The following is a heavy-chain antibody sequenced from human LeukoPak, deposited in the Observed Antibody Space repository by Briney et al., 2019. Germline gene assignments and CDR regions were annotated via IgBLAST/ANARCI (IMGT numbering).Heavy chain of an antibody. CDR2: IIPIFGTA. V-gene: IGHV1-69*06. CDR3: AREGNFDAFDI. D-gene: IGHD1-7*01. Sequence: ASVKVSCKASGGTFSSYAISWARQAPGQGLEWMGGIIPIFGTANYAQKFQGRVTITADKSTSTAYMELSSLRSEDTAVYYCAREGNFDAFDIWGQGTMVTASS. CDR1: GGTFSSYA. J-gene: IGHJ3*02.